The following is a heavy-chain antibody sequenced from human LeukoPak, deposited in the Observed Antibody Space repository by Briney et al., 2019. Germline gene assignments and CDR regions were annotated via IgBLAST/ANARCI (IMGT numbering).Heavy chain of an antibody. J-gene: IGHJ6*03. CDR2: ISAYNGNT. Sequence: ASVKVSCKASGYTFTSYGISWVRQAPGQGLEWMGWISAYNGNTNYAQKLQGRVTMTTDTSTSTAYMELRSLRSDDTAVYYCAREYTIFGVAYWYYMDVWGKGTTVTVSS. V-gene: IGHV1-18*01. CDR1: GYTFTSYG. D-gene: IGHD3-3*01. CDR3: AREYTIFGVAYWYYMDV.